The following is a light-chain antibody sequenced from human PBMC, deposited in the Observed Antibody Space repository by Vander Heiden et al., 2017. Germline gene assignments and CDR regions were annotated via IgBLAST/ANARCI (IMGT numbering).Light chain of an antibody. J-gene: IGKJ2*01. V-gene: IGKV3-11*01. CDR2: GAS. CDR1: QSFSSY. Sequence: EIVLTQSPATLSLSPGERATLSCRTSQSFSSYLAWYQQKPGQAPRLLIYGASNRAAGIPARFSASASGTDFTLTISSLEPEDFAVYYCQQRNNWPPVTFGQGTRLEIK. CDR3: QQRNNWPPVT.